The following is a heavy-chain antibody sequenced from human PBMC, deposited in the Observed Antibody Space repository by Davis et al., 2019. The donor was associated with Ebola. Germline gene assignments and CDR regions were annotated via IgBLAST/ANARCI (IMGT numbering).Heavy chain of an antibody. CDR3: ARDRSCSSTSCYLDY. CDR1: GFTFSSYW. V-gene: IGHV3-7*01. CDR2: IKQDGSEK. D-gene: IGHD2-2*01. Sequence: GGSLRLSCAASGFTFSSYWMSWVRQAPGKGLEWVANIKQDGSEKYYVDSVKGRFTISRDNAKNSLYLQMNSLRAEDTAVYYCARDRSCSSTSCYLDYWGQGTLVTVSS. J-gene: IGHJ4*02.